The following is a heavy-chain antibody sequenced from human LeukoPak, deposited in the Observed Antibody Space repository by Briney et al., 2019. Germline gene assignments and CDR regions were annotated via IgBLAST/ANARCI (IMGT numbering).Heavy chain of an antibody. D-gene: IGHD5-18*01. CDR3: ARVGMWIQLWSFDY. Sequence: GGSLRLSCAASGFTFSSYSMNWVRQAPGKGLEWVSVIYSGGSTYYADSVKGRFTISRDNSKNTLYLQMNSLRAEDTAVYYCARVGMWIQLWSFDYWGQGTLVTVSS. V-gene: IGHV3-66*01. CDR1: GFTFSSYS. CDR2: IYSGGST. J-gene: IGHJ4*02.